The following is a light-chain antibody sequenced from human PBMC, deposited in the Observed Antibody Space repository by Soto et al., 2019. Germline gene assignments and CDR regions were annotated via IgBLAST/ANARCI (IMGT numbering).Light chain of an antibody. Sequence: QSVLTQPASVSGYPGQSITISCTGTSSDVGGYNYVSWYQQHPGKAPKFMIYDVSNRPSGVSNRFSGSKSGNTASLTISGLQAEDEADYYCSSYTSRNTYVFGTGTKLTVL. J-gene: IGLJ1*01. V-gene: IGLV2-14*01. CDR2: DVS. CDR1: SSDVGGYNY. CDR3: SSYTSRNTYV.